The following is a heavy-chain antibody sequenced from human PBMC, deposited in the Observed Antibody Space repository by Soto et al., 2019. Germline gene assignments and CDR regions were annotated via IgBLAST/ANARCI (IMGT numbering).Heavy chain of an antibody. D-gene: IGHD3-10*01. Sequence: LSLTCAVSGYSISSGYYWGWIRQPPGKGLEWIGSIYHSGSTYYNPSLKSRVTISVDTSKNQFSLKLSSVTAADTAVYYCAREVRWFGEFLDPDNWFDPWGQGTLVTVSS. CDR2: IYHSGST. CDR3: AREVRWFGEFLDPDNWFDP. CDR1: GYSISSGYY. V-gene: IGHV4-38-2*01. J-gene: IGHJ5*02.